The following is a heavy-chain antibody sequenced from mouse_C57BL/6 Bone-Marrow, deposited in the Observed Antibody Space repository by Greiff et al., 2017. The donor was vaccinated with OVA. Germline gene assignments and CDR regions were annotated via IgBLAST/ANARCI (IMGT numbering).Heavy chain of an antibody. CDR2: ISSGGDYI. CDR3: TRGALYYFDY. J-gene: IGHJ2*01. Sequence: DVMLVESGEGLVKPGGSLKLSCAASGFTFSSYAMSWVRQTPEKRLEWVAYISSGGDYIYYADTVKGRFTISRDNARNTLYLQMSSLKSEDTAMYYCTRGALYYFDYWGQGTTLTVSS. D-gene: IGHD6-1*01. CDR1: GFTFSSYA. V-gene: IGHV5-9-1*02.